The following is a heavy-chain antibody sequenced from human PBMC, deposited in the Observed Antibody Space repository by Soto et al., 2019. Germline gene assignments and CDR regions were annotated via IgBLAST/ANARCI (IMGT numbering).Heavy chain of an antibody. CDR3: ARTDIVATTLFDY. J-gene: IGHJ4*02. Sequence: PSETQSLTCAVSGGYISSSNLWSWVSKPPGKGLEWIGEIYHSGSTNYNPSLKSRVTISVDKSKNQFSLKLSSVTAADTAVYYCARTDIVATTLFDYWGQGTLVTVSS. CDR1: GGYISSSNL. CDR2: IYHSGST. D-gene: IGHD5-12*01. V-gene: IGHV4-4*02.